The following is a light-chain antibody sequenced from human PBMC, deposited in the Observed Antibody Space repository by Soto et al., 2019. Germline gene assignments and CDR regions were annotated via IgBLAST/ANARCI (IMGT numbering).Light chain of an antibody. CDR2: DVS. J-gene: IGLJ2*01. Sequence: QSALTQPASVSGSPGQSIIISCTGARSDVGGYNYVSWYQHRPGEAPKLMIYDVSNRPLGVSSRFSGSKSGNTASLTISGLQAEDEADYYCSSYTGSSTLVVFGGGTKVTVL. CDR3: SSYTGSSTLVV. V-gene: IGLV2-14*03. CDR1: RSDVGGYNY.